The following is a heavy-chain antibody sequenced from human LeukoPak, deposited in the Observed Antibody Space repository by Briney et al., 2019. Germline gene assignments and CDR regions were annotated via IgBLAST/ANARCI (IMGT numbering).Heavy chain of an antibody. V-gene: IGHV3-21*01. CDR2: ISASSSFI. D-gene: IGHD7-27*01. CDR3: VRDFQEGDRLWFQEPNWGKIGI. CDR1: GFTFSSYN. J-gene: IGHJ3*02. Sequence: GGSLRLSCAATGFTFSSYNMNWVRQAPGKGLEWVTCISASSSFIYYADSVKGRITISRDNAKNSLYLQLNSLRAEATAVYYCVRDFQEGDRLWFQEPNWGKIGIWGQGTMVTVSS.